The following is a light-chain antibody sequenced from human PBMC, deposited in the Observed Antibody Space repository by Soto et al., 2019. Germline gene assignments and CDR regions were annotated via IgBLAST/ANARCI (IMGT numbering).Light chain of an antibody. CDR2: KAS. CDR3: QQYNDYSWT. V-gene: IGKV1-5*03. J-gene: IGKJ1*01. Sequence: IQMTQSPSTLSASVGDRVAITCRASQSIGIWLAWYQQKRGQAPRLLIYKASSLESVVPSRFRGSGYGTEFTLTISSLQPDDFSTYYCQQYNDYSWTFGQGTKVEIK. CDR1: QSIGIW.